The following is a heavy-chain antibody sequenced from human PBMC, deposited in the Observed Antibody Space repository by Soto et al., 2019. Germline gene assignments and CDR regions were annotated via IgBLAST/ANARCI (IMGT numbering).Heavy chain of an antibody. Sequence: SETLSLTCTVSGGSISSYYWSWIRQPPGKGLEWIGYIYDSGSTNYNPSLKSRVTISVDTSKNQFSLKLSSVTAADTAAYYCASSYSGYDYRWFDPWGQGTLVTVSS. D-gene: IGHD5-12*01. CDR2: IYDSGST. CDR1: GGSISSYY. V-gene: IGHV4-59*08. CDR3: ASSYSGYDYRWFDP. J-gene: IGHJ5*02.